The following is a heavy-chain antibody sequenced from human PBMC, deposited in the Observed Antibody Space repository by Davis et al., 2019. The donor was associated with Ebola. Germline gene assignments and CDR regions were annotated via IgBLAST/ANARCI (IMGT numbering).Heavy chain of an antibody. J-gene: IGHJ3*02. D-gene: IGHD1-26*01. V-gene: IGHV3-48*03. CDR2: ISSSAGTK. CDR3: ARKTVGARDGAGTTDNAFDI. Sequence: GGSLRLSCAASGFTFSSYEINWVRQAPGKGLEWVSYISSSAGTKYYADSVKGRFTISRDNAKNTLYLQMNSLRVEDTAVYYCARKTVGARDGAGTTDNAFDIWGQGTMVTVSS. CDR1: GFTFSSYE.